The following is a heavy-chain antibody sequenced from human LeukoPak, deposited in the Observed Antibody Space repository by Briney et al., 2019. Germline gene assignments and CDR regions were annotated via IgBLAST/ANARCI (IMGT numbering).Heavy chain of an antibody. CDR1: GFPFSSYW. Sequence: GGPLRLSCVASGFPFSSYWMTWVRQVPGKGLEWVANIKQDGSKKSYVDSVKGRFTISRDNAKNSLYLQMNSLRAEDTAIYYCTRVGYIDEGIDYWGQGTLVTVSS. CDR3: TRVGYIDEGIDY. CDR2: IKQDGSKK. J-gene: IGHJ4*02. V-gene: IGHV3-7*04. D-gene: IGHD5-24*01.